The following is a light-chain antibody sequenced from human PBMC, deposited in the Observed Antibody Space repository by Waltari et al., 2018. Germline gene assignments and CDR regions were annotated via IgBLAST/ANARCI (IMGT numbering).Light chain of an antibody. CDR3: QQYNIYWT. Sequence: VVLTQSPLSLPVTPGQPASISCSSSQSLVYSDGNTYLNWFQQRPGQSPRRLLYKISNRDSGVPDRFSGSGSGTDFTLKISRVEAEDVGIYYCQQYNIYWTFGQGTKVEIK. CDR2: KIS. V-gene: IGKV2-30*01. J-gene: IGKJ1*01. CDR1: QSLVYSDGNTY.